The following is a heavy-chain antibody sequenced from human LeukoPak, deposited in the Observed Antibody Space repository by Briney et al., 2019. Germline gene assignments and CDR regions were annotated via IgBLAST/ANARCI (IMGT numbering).Heavy chain of an antibody. CDR1: GYTFTR. CDR2: INAGNGNT. D-gene: IGHD3-3*01. J-gene: IGHJ6*03. V-gene: IGHV1-3*03. Sequence: ASVKVSCKASGYTFTRQRLEWMGWINAGNGNTKYSQEFQDRVTITRDTSASTAYMELSSLRSEDMAVYYCARARYETRICPKSRYDYYHYMDVWGKGTTVTVSS. CDR3: ARARYETRICPKSRYDYYHYMDV.